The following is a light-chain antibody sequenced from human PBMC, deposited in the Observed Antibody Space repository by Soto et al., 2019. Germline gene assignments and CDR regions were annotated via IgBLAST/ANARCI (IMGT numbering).Light chain of an antibody. V-gene: IGLV1-40*01. J-gene: IGLJ1*01. Sequence: QSVLTQPPSVSGAPGQRVTISCTGSSSNIGAGYEVHWYQQLPGTAPKLLIYGNSNRPSGVPDRFSGSKSGTSASLAITGRQAEDEADYYCQSYDSSLSGDVFGTGTKLTVL. CDR1: SSNIGAGYE. CDR3: QSYDSSLSGDV. CDR2: GNS.